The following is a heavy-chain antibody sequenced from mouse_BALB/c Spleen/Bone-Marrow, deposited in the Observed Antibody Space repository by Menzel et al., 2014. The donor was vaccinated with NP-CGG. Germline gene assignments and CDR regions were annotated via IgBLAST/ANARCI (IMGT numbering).Heavy chain of an antibody. CDR1: GFDFSRYW. D-gene: IGHD2-10*02. V-gene: IGHV4-1*02. J-gene: IGHJ3*01. Sequence: EVQGVESGGGLVQPGGSLKLSCAASGFDFSRYWMNWVRQAPGNGLEWIGQINPDSDTINYTPSLKDKFIISRDNAKNXLYLQMSKVRSEDTALYYCARAKYGNPWFAYWGQGTLVTVSA. CDR3: ARAKYGNPWFAY. CDR2: INPDSDTI.